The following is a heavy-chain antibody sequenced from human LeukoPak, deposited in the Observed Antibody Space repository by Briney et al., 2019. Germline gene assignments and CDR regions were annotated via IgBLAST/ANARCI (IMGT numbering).Heavy chain of an antibody. J-gene: IGHJ4*02. V-gene: IGHV4-34*01. CDR1: GGSFSGYY. CDR3: AREGVYYDILAAYYRPYYFDF. CDR2: INNGGST. D-gene: IGHD3-9*01. Sequence: PSETLSLTCAVYGGSFSGYYWSWIRQPPGKGLEWVGEINNGGSTNYDPYLKSRLTISVVTSQNQFSLKLSSVTAADTAVYYCAREGVYYDILAAYYRPYYFDFWGQGTLVTVYS.